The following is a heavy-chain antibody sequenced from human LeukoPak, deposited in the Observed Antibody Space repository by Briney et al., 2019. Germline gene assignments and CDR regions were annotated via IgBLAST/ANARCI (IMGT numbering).Heavy chain of an antibody. D-gene: IGHD3-10*01. Sequence: SETLSLTCTVAGGSISSYYWSWIRQPAGKGLEWIGRIYTSGSTNYNPSLKSRVTMSVDTSKNQFSLKLSSVTAADTAVYYCARDRYYYGSGSYPLDYWGQGTLVTVSS. J-gene: IGHJ4*02. CDR3: ARDRYYYGSGSYPLDY. V-gene: IGHV4-4*07. CDR1: GGSISSYY. CDR2: IYTSGST.